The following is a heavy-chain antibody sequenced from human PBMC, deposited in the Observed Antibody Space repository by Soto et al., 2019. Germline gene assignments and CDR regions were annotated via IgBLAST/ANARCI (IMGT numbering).Heavy chain of an antibody. CDR1: GYTFTSDD. Sequence: QVQLVQSGAEVKKPGASVKVSCKSSGYTFTSDDINRVRQATGLGREWMGWMNPNSGNTAYAQKFQGRVTMTRDTSISTAYMELSSLTSEDTAVYHCAKGPRNWGFDYWGQGSLVTVSS. CDR2: MNPNSGNT. V-gene: IGHV1-8*01. D-gene: IGHD7-27*01. J-gene: IGHJ4*02. CDR3: AKGPRNWGFDY.